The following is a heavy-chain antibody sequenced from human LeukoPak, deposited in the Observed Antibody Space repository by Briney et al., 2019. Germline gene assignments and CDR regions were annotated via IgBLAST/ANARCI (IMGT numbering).Heavy chain of an antibody. CDR2: INHSGST. CDR3: ARDLKLSSSGYYYYGMDV. Sequence: SETLSLTCAVYGGSFSGYYWSWIRQPPGKGLEWIGEINHSGSTNYNPSLKSRVTISVDTSKNQFSLKLSSVTAADTAVYYCARDLKLSSSGYYYYGMDVWGQGTTVTVSS. D-gene: IGHD6-6*01. J-gene: IGHJ6*02. CDR1: GGSFSGYY. V-gene: IGHV4-34*01.